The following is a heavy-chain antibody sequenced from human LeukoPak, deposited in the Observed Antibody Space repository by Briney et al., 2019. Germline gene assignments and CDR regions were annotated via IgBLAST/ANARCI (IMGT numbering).Heavy chain of an antibody. CDR3: ARVRPTIAAAAADAFDI. J-gene: IGHJ3*02. D-gene: IGHD6-13*01. CDR1: GGSISSYY. CDR2: IYYSGST. Sequence: SETLSLTCTVSGGSISSYYWSWIRQPPGKGLEWIGYIYYSGSTNYNPSLKSRVTISVDTSKNQFSLKLSSVTAADTAVYYCARVRPTIAAAAADAFDIWGQGIMVTVSS. V-gene: IGHV4-59*01.